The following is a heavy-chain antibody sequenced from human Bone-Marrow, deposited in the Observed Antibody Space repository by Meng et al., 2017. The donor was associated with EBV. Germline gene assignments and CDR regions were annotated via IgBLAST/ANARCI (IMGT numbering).Heavy chain of an antibody. CDR3: ARVYIPTTAAALFDY. CDR2: INPGNGHT. Sequence: HVQLVQSGAEVKKPGASVKVSCKASGYTFITYAIYWVRQAPGQTLEWMGWINPGNGHTRYSQKFQGRLTFIRDTSASTAYMELSSLRSEDTAVYYCARVYIPTTAAALFDYWGQGTLVTVSS. CDR1: GYTFITYA. V-gene: IGHV1-3*01. J-gene: IGHJ4*02. D-gene: IGHD6-13*01.